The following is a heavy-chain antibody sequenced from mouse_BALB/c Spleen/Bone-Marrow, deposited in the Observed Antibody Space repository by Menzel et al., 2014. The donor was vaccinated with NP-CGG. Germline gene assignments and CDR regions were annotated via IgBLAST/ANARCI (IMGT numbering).Heavy chain of an antibody. CDR2: ISSYSGNT. CDR1: GYTFTGYA. J-gene: IGHJ2*01. Sequence: QVHVKQSGPELVRPGVSVKISCKGFGYTFTGYAIHWVKQSHAKTLERIGVISSYSGNTNYNQKFKGRATMTVDKSSSTAYMELARLTSEDSAIYYCASTAGTQYDYFAYWGQGTTLTVSS. V-gene: IGHV1-67*01. D-gene: IGHD1-2*01. CDR3: ASTAGTQYDYFAY.